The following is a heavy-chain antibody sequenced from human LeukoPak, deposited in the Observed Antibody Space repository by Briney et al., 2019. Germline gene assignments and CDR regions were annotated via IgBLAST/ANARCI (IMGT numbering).Heavy chain of an antibody. V-gene: IGHV1-2*02. CDR1: GYTFSGYY. CDR3: ARDAYSSFLHFDY. J-gene: IGHJ4*02. Sequence: ASVKVSCKASGYTFSGYYMHRVRQAPGQGLEWMGWINPNSGGTNYAQKFQGRVTMTRDTSISTAYMELSRLRSDDTAVYYCARDAYSSFLHFDYWGQGTLVTVSS. D-gene: IGHD5-12*01. CDR2: INPNSGGT.